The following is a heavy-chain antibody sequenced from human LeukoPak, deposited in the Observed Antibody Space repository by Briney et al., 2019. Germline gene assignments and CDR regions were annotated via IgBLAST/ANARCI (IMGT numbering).Heavy chain of an antibody. CDR1: GFTFSTYC. CDR3: VRDFRSADY. J-gene: IGHJ4*02. CDR2: ICPGGTVT. Sequence: GGSLRLSCAASGFTFSTYCMHWVRQAPGKGPMWVSRICPGGTVTNYADTVKARFIISRDNARNTVYLQMNSLRVEDTAVYYCVRDFRSADYWGQGTLVTVSS. V-gene: IGHV3-74*01.